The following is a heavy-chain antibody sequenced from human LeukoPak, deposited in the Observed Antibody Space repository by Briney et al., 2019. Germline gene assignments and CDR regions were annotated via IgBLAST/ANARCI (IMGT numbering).Heavy chain of an antibody. D-gene: IGHD3-10*01. CDR2: IIPIFGTA. Sequence: ASVTVSFTASDGTFIIYVISWVRPAPGQGLEWMGGIIPIFGTANYAQKFQGRVRIIADESTSTAYMELRSLRSEDKAVYYCARDRYYYGSGSYPHALDMWGQGTMVTVSS. CDR3: ARDRYYYGSGSYPHALDM. V-gene: IGHV1-69*01. J-gene: IGHJ3*02. CDR1: DGTFIIYV.